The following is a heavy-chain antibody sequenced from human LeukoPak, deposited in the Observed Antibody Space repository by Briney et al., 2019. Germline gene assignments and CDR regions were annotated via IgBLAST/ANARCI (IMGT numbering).Heavy chain of an antibody. D-gene: IGHD3-22*01. J-gene: IGHJ3*02. Sequence: PSETLSLTCTVSGGSISSSSYYWGWIRQPPGKGLEWIGSIYYSGSTYYNPSLKSRVTISVGKSKTQFSLKLSSVTAADTAVYYCARGTYYYDSSGYFWYGTTGTEDAFDIWGQGTMVTVSS. CDR1: GGSISSSSYY. CDR3: ARGTYYYDSSGYFWYGTTGTEDAFDI. V-gene: IGHV4-39*07. CDR2: IYYSGST.